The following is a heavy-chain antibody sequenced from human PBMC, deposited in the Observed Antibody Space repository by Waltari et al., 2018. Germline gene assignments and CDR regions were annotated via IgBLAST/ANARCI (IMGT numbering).Heavy chain of an antibody. D-gene: IGHD3-16*01. Sequence: EVQLVESGGGLVQPGGSLSLSCTVSAFTFNNYFTHYWMSWVRQAPGKGLEWVANIKQDGIEKNYVDSVKGRFTISRDNAKNSLYLQMNSLRVEDTAVYYCARDSSSSWYYYYGMDVWGQGTTVTVSS. CDR2: IKQDGIEK. CDR1: AFTFNNYFTHYW. V-gene: IGHV3-7*04. J-gene: IGHJ6*02. CDR3: ARDSSSSWYYYYGMDV.